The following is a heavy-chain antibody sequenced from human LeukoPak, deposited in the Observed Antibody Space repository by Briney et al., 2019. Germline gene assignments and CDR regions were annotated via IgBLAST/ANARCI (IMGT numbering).Heavy chain of an antibody. CDR2: ISSSGSTI. D-gene: IGHD3-22*01. J-gene: IGHJ4*02. CDR1: GFTFSDYY. Sequence: PGGSLRLSCAASGFTFSDYYMSWIRQAPGKGLEWVSYISSSGSTIYYADSVKGRFTISRDNAKNSLYLQMNSLRAEDTAVYYCARDTRYYYDSSGRDYWGQGTLVTVSS. CDR3: ARDTRYYYDSSGRDY. V-gene: IGHV3-11*04.